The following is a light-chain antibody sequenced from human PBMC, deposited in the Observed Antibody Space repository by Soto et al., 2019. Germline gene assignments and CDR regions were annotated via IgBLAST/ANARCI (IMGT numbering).Light chain of an antibody. CDR2: EGT. Sequence: QSVKSQPASVSWSPGHSITISCTGTSSDVGTYNLVSWYQQHPGKAPKLMIYEGTKRSSGVSNRFSGSKSGNTASLTISGLQTEDDADYYCCSYVDSNTHVLFGGGTQLTXL. CDR1: SSDVGTYNL. CDR3: CSYVDSNTHVL. J-gene: IGLJ2*01. V-gene: IGLV2-23*01.